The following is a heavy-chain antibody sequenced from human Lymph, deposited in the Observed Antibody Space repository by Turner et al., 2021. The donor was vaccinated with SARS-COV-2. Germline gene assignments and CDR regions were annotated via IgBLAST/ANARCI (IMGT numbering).Heavy chain of an antibody. CDR2: IIPILAIA. D-gene: IGHD2-2*01. CDR3: ARDSPYCSSTSCYDP. J-gene: IGHJ5*02. CDR1: GRTFSSYA. V-gene: IGHV1-69*10. Sequence: QVQLVQSGAEVKKPGSSVKVSCKASGRTFSSYAITWLRQAPGQGLEWMGGIIPILAIANYAQKFQGRVTITADKSTSTADMELSSLRSEDTAVYYCARDSPYCSSTSCYDPWGQGTLVTVSS.